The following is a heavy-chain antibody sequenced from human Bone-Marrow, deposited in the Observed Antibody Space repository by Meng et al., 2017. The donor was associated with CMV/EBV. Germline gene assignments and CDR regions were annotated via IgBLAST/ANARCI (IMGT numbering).Heavy chain of an antibody. V-gene: IGHV3-21*01. CDR3: ARSRQQQPPNWFDP. J-gene: IGHJ5*02. Sequence: GESLKISCAASGFTVSSYSMNWVRQAPGKGLEWVSSISSSSSYIYYADSVKGRFTISRDNAKNSLYLQMNSLRAEDTAVYYCARSRQQQPPNWFDPWGQGTLVTVSS. CDR2: ISSSSSYI. CDR1: GFTVSSYS. D-gene: IGHD6-13*01.